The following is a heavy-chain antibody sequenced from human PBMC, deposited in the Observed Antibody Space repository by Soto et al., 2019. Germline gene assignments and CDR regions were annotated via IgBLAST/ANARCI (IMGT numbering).Heavy chain of an antibody. D-gene: IGHD5-12*01. Sequence: SVKVYCKASGGTFSSYAISWVRQAPGQGLEWMGGIIPIFGTANYAQKFQGRVTITADESTSTAYMELSSLRSEDTAVYYCARMVATDYYYYGMDVWGQGTTVTVSS. CDR2: IIPIFGTA. J-gene: IGHJ6*02. V-gene: IGHV1-69*13. CDR1: GGTFSSYA. CDR3: ARMVATDYYYYGMDV.